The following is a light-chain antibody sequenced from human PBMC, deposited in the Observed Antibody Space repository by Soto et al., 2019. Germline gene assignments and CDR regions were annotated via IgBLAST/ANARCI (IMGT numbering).Light chain of an antibody. Sequence: QSVLTQPASVSGSPGQSITISCTGTSSDVGGYNYVSWYQQYPGKAPKILIYEVTTRPSGVSDRFSGSKSGNTASLTISGLQAEDDADYYCSSFTSRFTFNYVFGTRTKLTVL. J-gene: IGLJ1*01. V-gene: IGLV2-14*01. CDR3: SSFTSRFTFNYV. CDR1: SSDVGGYNY. CDR2: EVT.